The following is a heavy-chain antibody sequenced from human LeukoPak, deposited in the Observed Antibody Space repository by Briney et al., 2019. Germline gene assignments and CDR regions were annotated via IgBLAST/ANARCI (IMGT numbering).Heavy chain of an antibody. J-gene: IGHJ4*02. Sequence: GGSLRLSCAGSGFPFSSYWMTWVRQAPGKGLEWVANINQDGSEKSYVDSVRGRFTISRDIAKNSLYLQMNRGGAEVTAVYYCASGEDNADEYLREDYWGQGILVTVSS. CDR1: GFPFSSYW. D-gene: IGHD3-10*01. CDR3: ASGEDNADEYLREDY. CDR2: INQDGSEK. V-gene: IGHV3-7*01.